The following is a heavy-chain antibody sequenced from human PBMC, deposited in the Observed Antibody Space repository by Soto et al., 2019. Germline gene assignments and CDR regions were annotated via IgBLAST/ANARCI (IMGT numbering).Heavy chain of an antibody. Sequence: AGGSLRLSCVASGFSFSTYDMDWVRQAPGKAPEWIAHISTTSFTIYYADSVKGRFTISRDNVRNSLYLEMKSLRDEDTAVYYCARDRCFDGSCYSASDFWGQGIQVTVSS. CDR2: ISTTSFTI. D-gene: IGHD2-15*01. J-gene: IGHJ4*02. CDR3: ARDRCFDGSCYSASDF. CDR1: GFSFSTYD. V-gene: IGHV3-48*02.